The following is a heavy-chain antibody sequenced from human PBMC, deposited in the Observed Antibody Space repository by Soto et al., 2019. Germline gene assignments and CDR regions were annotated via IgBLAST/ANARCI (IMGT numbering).Heavy chain of an antibody. CDR3: ARGRIAAAGTRKYWFDP. J-gene: IGHJ5*02. CDR2: INHSGST. D-gene: IGHD6-13*01. V-gene: IGHV4-34*01. Sequence: QLQLQQWGAGLLKPSETLSLTCAVYGGSFSGYYWSWIRQPPGKGLEWIGEINHSGSTNYNPSLKIRFTISVDTSKTQFSLKLSSVTAADTAVYYCARGRIAAAGTRKYWFDPWGQGTLVTLSS. CDR1: GGSFSGYY.